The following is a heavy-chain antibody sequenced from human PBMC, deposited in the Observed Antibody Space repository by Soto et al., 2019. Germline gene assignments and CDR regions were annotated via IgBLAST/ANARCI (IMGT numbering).Heavy chain of an antibody. Sequence: SETLSLTCAVYGGSLSGHYWSWIRQPPGKALEWIGEFNHSGDTNYNPSLKSRVTISVDTSKNQLFLNLSSVTAADTAMYYCARHHVRGRTIAGAAEFWGQGTLVTVSS. CDR3: ARHHVRGRTIAGAAEF. CDR1: GGSLSGHY. D-gene: IGHD1-26*01. CDR2: FNHSGDT. V-gene: IGHV4-34*01. J-gene: IGHJ4*02.